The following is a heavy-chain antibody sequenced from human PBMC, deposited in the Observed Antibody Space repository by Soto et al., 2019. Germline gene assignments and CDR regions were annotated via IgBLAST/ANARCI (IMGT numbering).Heavy chain of an antibody. J-gene: IGHJ5*02. Sequence: QITLKESGPTLVKPTQTLTLTCTFSGFSLSTTGVGVCWFRQPPGKALEWLALIYWYDDKLYSPSLKSRLTSTKDTSKNQVVLTVSNIDPVDTAAYYCAHRQESTVVNGDNWFDPWGQGTLVTVSS. CDR1: GFSLSTTGVG. CDR3: AHRQESTVVNGDNWFDP. D-gene: IGHD2-15*01. V-gene: IGHV2-5*01. CDR2: IYWYDDK.